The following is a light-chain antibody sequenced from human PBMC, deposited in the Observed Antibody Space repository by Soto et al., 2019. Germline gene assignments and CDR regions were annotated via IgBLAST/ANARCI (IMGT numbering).Light chain of an antibody. CDR2: DAS. CDR3: QQRSNWPPFT. J-gene: IGKJ3*01. Sequence: EIVLTQSPANLSLSPGERATLSCRASQSVSSYLAWYQQKPGQAPRLLIYDASNRATGIPARFSGSGSGTDFTLTISSLEPEDFAVYYCQQRSNWPPFTFGPGTKVDI. V-gene: IGKV3-11*01. CDR1: QSVSSY.